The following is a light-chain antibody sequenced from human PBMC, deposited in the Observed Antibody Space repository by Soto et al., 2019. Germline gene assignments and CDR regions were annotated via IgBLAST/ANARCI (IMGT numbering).Light chain of an antibody. Sequence: QSALTQPRSVSGSPGQSVTISCSGTSSDVGGYNYVSWYQQHPGKAPKLMIYDVSKRPSGVPERFSGSKSGNTASLTISGLQTADEADYYCCSFAGTYIFVIFGGGTKLTVL. CDR3: CSFAGTYIFVI. CDR2: DVS. J-gene: IGLJ2*01. V-gene: IGLV2-11*01. CDR1: SSDVGGYNY.